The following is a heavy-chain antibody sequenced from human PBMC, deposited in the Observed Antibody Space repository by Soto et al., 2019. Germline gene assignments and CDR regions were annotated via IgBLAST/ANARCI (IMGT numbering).Heavy chain of an antibody. D-gene: IGHD6-6*01. CDR2: NYYSGIT. CDR3: ARGSSIAGLYYGMDV. Sequence: WTWIRQHPGKGLEWIGYNYYSGITYYNPSLKSRVTISLDTSKNQFSLKLGSVTAADTAVYYCARGSSIAGLYYGMDVWGQGTTVTVSS. J-gene: IGHJ6*02. V-gene: IGHV4-31*02.